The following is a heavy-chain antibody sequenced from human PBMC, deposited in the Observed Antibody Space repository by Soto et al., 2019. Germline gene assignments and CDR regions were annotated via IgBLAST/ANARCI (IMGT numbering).Heavy chain of an antibody. Sequence: ASVKVSCKASGYTFTSYGISWVRQAPGQGLEWMGWISAYNGNTNYAQKLQGRVTMTTDTSTSTAYMELRSLRSDDTAVYYCARDTPYYDILTGYRDAHYYGMDVWGQGTTVTVSS. CDR2: ISAYNGNT. J-gene: IGHJ6*02. CDR1: GYTFTSYG. D-gene: IGHD3-9*01. V-gene: IGHV1-18*01. CDR3: ARDTPYYDILTGYRDAHYYGMDV.